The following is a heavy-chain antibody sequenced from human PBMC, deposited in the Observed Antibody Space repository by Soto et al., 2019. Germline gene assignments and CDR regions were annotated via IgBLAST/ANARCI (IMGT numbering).Heavy chain of an antibody. J-gene: IGHJ6*02. Sequence: SETLSLTCTVSGGSISSYYWSWIRQPPGKGLEWIGYIYYSGSTNYNPSLKSRVTISVDTSKNQFSLKLNSVTAADTAVYFCARYMMVPPAGYYYGMDVWGQGTTVTVSS. CDR2: IYYSGST. D-gene: IGHD3-16*01. CDR1: GGSISSYY. V-gene: IGHV4-59*01. CDR3: ARYMMVPPAGYYYGMDV.